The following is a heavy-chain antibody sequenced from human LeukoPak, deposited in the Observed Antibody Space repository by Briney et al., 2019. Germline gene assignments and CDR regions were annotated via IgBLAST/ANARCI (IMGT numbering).Heavy chain of an antibody. D-gene: IGHD6-19*01. V-gene: IGHV3-49*03. Sequence: GGSLRLSCTASGFTFGDYLMSWFRQAPGKGLEWIGFISGGTTEYAASVKGRFTISRDDSTSIAYLQLNSLTTEDTAVYYCSRGSGWLSAYWGQGTLVTVSS. CDR1: GFTFGDYL. CDR3: SRGSGWLSAY. CDR2: ISGGTT. J-gene: IGHJ4*02.